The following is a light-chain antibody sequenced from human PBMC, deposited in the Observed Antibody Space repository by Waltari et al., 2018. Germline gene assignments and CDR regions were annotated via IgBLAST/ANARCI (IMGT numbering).Light chain of an antibody. CDR3: QQFYHSPVT. CDR2: GAT. Sequence: DIVMTQSPDSLAVSLGERATINSKSSQSLLFSSNNKNYFGWYQQKPGQPPKLLIYGATSREAGVPDRFSGSGSGTDVNLTIGSLQAEDVAVYYGQQFYHSPVTFGQGTKVEIK. J-gene: IGKJ1*01. CDR1: QSLLFSSNNKNY. V-gene: IGKV4-1*01.